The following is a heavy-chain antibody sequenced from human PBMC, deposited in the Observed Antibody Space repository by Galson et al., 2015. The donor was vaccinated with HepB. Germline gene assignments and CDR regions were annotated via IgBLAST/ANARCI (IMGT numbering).Heavy chain of an antibody. Sequence: ETLSLTCTVSGGSISSSNWWSWVRQPPGKGLEWIGEIYHSGSTNYNPSLKSRVTISVDKSKNQFSLKLSSVTAADTAVYYCARANIVVVPASLVPRGYYGMDVWGQGTTVTVSS. J-gene: IGHJ6*02. CDR1: GGSISSSNW. D-gene: IGHD2-2*01. CDR2: IYHSGST. CDR3: ARANIVVVPASLVPRGYYGMDV. V-gene: IGHV4-4*02.